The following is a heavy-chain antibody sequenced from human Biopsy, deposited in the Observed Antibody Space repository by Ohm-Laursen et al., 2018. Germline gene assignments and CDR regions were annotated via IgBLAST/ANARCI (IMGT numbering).Heavy chain of an antibody. Sequence: PSETLSLTCAVSGDSVTKYYWSWIRQPPGKGLEWIGHISYTGYTSYNASLKSRVTISVDTSRNHFSLRLSSLTAADTAVYYCARGSNDFGGLYFPRWGQGTLLTVSS. CDR3: ARGSNDFGGLYFPR. CDR1: GDSVTKYY. J-gene: IGHJ4*02. V-gene: IGHV4-59*02. CDR2: ISYTGYT. D-gene: IGHD4-23*01.